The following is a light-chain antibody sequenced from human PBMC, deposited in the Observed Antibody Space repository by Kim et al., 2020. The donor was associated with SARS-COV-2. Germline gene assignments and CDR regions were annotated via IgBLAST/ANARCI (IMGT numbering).Light chain of an antibody. Sequence: GQRVTISCSGTSSNIGINYVYWYQQLPGTAPNLLIYRFNERPSGVPDRFSGSKSGTSASLAISGLRSEDEADYYCAAWDDSLSVWVLGGGTQLTVL. CDR2: RFN. CDR3: AAWDDSLSVWV. J-gene: IGLJ3*02. V-gene: IGLV1-47*01. CDR1: SSNIGINY.